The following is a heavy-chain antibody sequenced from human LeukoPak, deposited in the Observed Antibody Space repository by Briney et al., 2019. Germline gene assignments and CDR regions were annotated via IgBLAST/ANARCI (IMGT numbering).Heavy chain of an antibody. D-gene: IGHD1-26*01. CDR2: ISSSSSAK. CDR3: ARGHHRRLWDLFNDMDV. J-gene: IGHJ6*03. CDR1: GFIFSNYG. Sequence: GRSLSLSCAPSGFIFSNYGMHWVRQAPGRGQGWISYISSSSSAKHYTDSVRGRFTISRDDAKNTLYLQTNSLRAEDTAVYYSARGHHRRLWDLFNDMDVWGTGTTVIVSS. V-gene: IGHV3-48*04.